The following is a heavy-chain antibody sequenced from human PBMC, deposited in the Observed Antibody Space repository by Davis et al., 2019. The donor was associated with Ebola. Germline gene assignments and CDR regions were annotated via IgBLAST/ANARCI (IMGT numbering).Heavy chain of an antibody. Sequence: PSETLSLTCTVSGGSITNYYWDWIRQSPGKGLEWIGHIHFSGAAKYNPSLRSRATISVDTSKNQFYLKLNSVTAADTAVYYCARDAADDYGVNFDYWGQGNLVTVSS. D-gene: IGHD4-17*01. CDR1: GGSITNYY. J-gene: IGHJ4*02. CDR2: IHFSGAA. CDR3: ARDAADDYGVNFDY. V-gene: IGHV4-59*01.